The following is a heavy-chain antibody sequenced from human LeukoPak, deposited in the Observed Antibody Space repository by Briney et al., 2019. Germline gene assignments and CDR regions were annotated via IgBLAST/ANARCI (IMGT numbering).Heavy chain of an antibody. V-gene: IGHV4-59*01. Sequence: SETLSLTCTVSGGSISSYYWSWIRQPPGKGLEWIGYIYYSGSTNYNPSLKSRVTISVDTSKNQFSLNLNSVTAADTAVYYCARDREINWFDPWGQGTLVTVSS. J-gene: IGHJ5*02. CDR1: GGSISSYY. D-gene: IGHD3-10*01. CDR2: IYYSGST. CDR3: ARDREINWFDP.